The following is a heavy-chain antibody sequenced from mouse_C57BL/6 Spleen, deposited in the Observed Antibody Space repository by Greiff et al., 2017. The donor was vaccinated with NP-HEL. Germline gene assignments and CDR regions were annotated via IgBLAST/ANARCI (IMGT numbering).Heavy chain of an antibody. D-gene: IGHD2-4*01. J-gene: IGHJ2*01. Sequence: VQLQQPGAELVKPGASVKLSCKASGYTFTSCWMQWVKQRPGQGLEWIGEIDPSDSYTNYNQKFKGKATLTVDTSSSTAYMQLSSLTSEDSAVYYCARGDDYDYWGQGTTLTVSS. CDR3: ARGDDYDY. CDR2: IDPSDSYT. V-gene: IGHV1-50*01. CDR1: GYTFTSCW.